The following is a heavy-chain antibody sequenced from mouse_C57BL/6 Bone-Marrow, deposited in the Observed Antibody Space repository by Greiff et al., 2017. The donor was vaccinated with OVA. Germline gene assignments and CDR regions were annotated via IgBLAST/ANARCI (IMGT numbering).Heavy chain of an antibody. Sequence: VQLQQSGPGLVQPSQSLSITCTVSGFSLTSYGVHWVRQSPGKGLEWLGVIWRGGSTDYNAAFITRLSISKDNSKSQVFFKMNSLQADDTAIYCGARKGPGSSDWYFGVWGTGTTVTVSS. CDR2: IWRGGST. CDR1: GFSLTSYG. D-gene: IGHD1-1*01. J-gene: IGHJ1*03. V-gene: IGHV2-2*01. CDR3: ARKGPGSSDWYFGV.